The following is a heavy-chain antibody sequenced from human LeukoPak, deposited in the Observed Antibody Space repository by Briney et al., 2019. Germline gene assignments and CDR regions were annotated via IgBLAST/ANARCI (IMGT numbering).Heavy chain of an antibody. CDR1: GFSLTTYW. CDR3: ARDLDIVVVVAATPRGFDY. CDR2: ISSSSSYI. Sequence: GGSLRLSCAASGFSLTTYWMTWVRQSPGKGLEWVSSISSSSSYIYYADSVKGRFTISRDNAKNSLYLQMNSLRAEDTAVYYCARDLDIVVVVAATPRGFDYWGQGTLVTVSS. J-gene: IGHJ4*02. V-gene: IGHV3-21*01. D-gene: IGHD2-15*01.